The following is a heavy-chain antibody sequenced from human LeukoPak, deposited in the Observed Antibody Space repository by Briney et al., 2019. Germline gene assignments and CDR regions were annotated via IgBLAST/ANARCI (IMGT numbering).Heavy chain of an antibody. CDR3: AKNSLGFLEWLLEPIDY. V-gene: IGHV3-23*01. J-gene: IGHJ4*02. CDR1: GFSFKNYA. D-gene: IGHD3-3*01. CDR2: ISSSDGAT. Sequence: GGSLRLSCAASGFSFKNYAMSWVRRAPGKGLEWVSAISSSDGATFYADSVKGRFTISRDNSKNTLTLQMNNLRVDDSAVYYCAKNSLGFLEWLLEPIDYWGQGTLVTVSS.